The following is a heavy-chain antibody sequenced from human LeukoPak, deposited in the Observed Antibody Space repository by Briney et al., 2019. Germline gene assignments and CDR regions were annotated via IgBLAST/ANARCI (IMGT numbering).Heavy chain of an antibody. D-gene: IGHD5-18*01. CDR1: GGSVSSGSYY. Sequence: PSETLSLTCTVPGGSVSSGSYYWSWIRQPPGKGLEWIGNIFYSGNTYYNPSLKSRVTISVDTSKNQFSLRLSSVTAADTAVYYCARLGGYSYGSSYYFDYWGQGTLVTVSS. CDR2: IFYSGNT. V-gene: IGHV4-39*01. J-gene: IGHJ4*02. CDR3: ARLGGYSYGSSYYFDY.